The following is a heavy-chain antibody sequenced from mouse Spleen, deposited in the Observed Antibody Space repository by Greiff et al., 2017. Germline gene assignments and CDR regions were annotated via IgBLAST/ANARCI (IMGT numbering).Heavy chain of an antibody. CDR1: GYTFTSYG. V-gene: IGHV1-81*01. Sequence: VQLQQSGAELARPGASVKLSCKASGYTFTSYGIRWVKQRTGPGLEWIGEIYPRSGNTYYNEKFKGKATLTADKSSSTAYMELRSLTSEDSAVYFCARETTRAMDYWGQGTSVTVSS. CDR3: ARETTRAMDY. CDR2: IYPRSGNT. J-gene: IGHJ4*01.